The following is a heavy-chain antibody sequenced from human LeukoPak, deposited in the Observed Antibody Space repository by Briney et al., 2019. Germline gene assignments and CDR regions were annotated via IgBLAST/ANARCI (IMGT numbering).Heavy chain of an antibody. J-gene: IGHJ4*02. CDR1: GGSISSGTYH. Sequence: SETLSLTCTVSGGSISSGTYHWGWIRQPPGKGLEWIGSMDYSGNTYYNPSLKSRLTVSIDTSKNQFSLKLNSVTAADTAVYYCATWELRGNYWGQGTLVTVSS. CDR3: ATWELRGNY. D-gene: IGHD3-10*01. V-gene: IGHV4-39*07. CDR2: MDYSGNT.